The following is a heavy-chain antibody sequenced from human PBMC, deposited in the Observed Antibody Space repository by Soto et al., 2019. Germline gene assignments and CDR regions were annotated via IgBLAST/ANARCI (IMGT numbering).Heavy chain of an antibody. CDR3: ATRPHLSANVSLDY. Sequence: QVQLVQSGAEVKKPGASVTVSCKASGYTFTHYGINWARQAPGQGLEWMGWISVYSGQTNYAQKLQDRVTMTTDTSTRTAYMELRSLRSDDTAVYYCATRPHLSANVSLDYLGQGTLVTVSS. CDR2: ISVYSGQT. CDR1: GYTFTHYG. D-gene: IGHD2-8*01. V-gene: IGHV1-18*01. J-gene: IGHJ4*02.